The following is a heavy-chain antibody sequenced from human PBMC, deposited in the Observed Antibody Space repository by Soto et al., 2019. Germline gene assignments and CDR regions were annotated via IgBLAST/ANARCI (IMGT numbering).Heavy chain of an antibody. CDR2: ISAYNGNT. D-gene: IGHD6-19*01. CDR3: ARREGSGWKPFDY. CDR1: GYTFTSYA. Sequence: ASVKVSCKASGYTFTSYAMHWVRQAPGQGLERMGWISAYNGNTNYAQKLQGRVTMTTDTSTSTAYMELRSLRFDDTAVYYCARREGSGWKPFDYWGQGTLVTVSA. J-gene: IGHJ4*02. V-gene: IGHV1-18*01.